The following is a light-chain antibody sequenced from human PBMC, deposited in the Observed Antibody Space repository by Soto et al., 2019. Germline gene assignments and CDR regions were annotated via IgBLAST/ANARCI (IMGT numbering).Light chain of an antibody. CDR1: QSITNW. J-gene: IGKJ1*01. CDR3: QQYNNYSPT. Sequence: DIQMTQSPSTLSAYVGDRVTITCRASQSITNWVDWYQQKPGKDPKLLIYDAANLDSGVPSRFSCGGSGTDCTLTVSSLHPDDFATYYRQQYNNYSPTFGQGTKVEV. V-gene: IGKV1-5*01. CDR2: DAA.